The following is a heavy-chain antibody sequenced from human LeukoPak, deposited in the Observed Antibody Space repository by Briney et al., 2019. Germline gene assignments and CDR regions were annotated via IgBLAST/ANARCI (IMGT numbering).Heavy chain of an antibody. Sequence: GGSLRLSCAASGFTFSSYAMSWVRQAPGKGLEWVSAISGSGGSTYYADSVKGRFTISRDNSKNTLYLQMNSLRAEDTAVYYCARDSGSTYYDYVWGSYPSDYWGQGTLVTVSS. CDR2: ISGSGGST. V-gene: IGHV3-23*01. CDR3: ARDSGSTYYDYVWGSYPSDY. D-gene: IGHD3-16*01. CDR1: GFTFSSYA. J-gene: IGHJ4*02.